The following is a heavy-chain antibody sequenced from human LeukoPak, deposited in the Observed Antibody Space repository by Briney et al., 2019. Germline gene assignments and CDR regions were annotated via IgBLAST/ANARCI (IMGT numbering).Heavy chain of an antibody. CDR3: ARDRGGSAFDI. Sequence: PGGSLRLSCAPSGFTFRSHWMHWVRQAPGKGLVWVSRINSDGSSTSYADSVKGRFTISRDNAKNTLYLQMNSLRAEDTAVYHCARDRGGSAFDILGQGTMVTVSS. CDR2: INSDGSST. CDR1: GFTFRSHW. J-gene: IGHJ3*02. V-gene: IGHV3-74*01. D-gene: IGHD3-10*01.